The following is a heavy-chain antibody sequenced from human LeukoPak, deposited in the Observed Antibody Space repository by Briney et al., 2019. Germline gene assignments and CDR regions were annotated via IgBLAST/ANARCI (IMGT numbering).Heavy chain of an antibody. V-gene: IGHV4-39*07. CDR3: ARRGSSWYYFDY. CDR1: GGSISSSSYY. CDR2: IYYSGST. Sequence: SETLSLTCTVSGGSISSSSYYWGWIRQPPGKGLEWIGSIYYSGSTYYSPSLKSRVTISVDTSKNQFSLKLSSVTAADTAVYYCARRGSSWYYFDYWGQGTLVTVSS. D-gene: IGHD6-13*01. J-gene: IGHJ4*02.